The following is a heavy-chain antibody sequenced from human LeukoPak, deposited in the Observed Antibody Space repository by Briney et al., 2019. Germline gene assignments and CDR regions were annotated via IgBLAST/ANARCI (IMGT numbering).Heavy chain of an antibody. CDR1: GFTFSSYG. D-gene: IGHD3-3*02. J-gene: IGHJ4*02. CDR2: IRYDGSNK. CDR3: AKAHFNYFDY. V-gene: IGHV3-30*02. Sequence: GGSLRLSCAASGFTFSSYGMHWVRQAPGKGLEWVAFIRYDGSNKYYADSVKGRFTVSRDNSKNTLYLQMNSPRAEDTAVYYCAKAHFNYFDYWGQGTLVTVSS.